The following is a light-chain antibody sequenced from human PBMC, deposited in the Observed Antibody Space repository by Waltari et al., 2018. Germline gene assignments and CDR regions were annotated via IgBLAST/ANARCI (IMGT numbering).Light chain of an antibody. CDR3: MQGLHSFT. CDR2: EVS. Sequence: DIVMTQTPLSLSVTPGQPASISCKSSQSLLYSDAKTSLYRFLQKPGQSPQLLIYEVSSRVSGVPDRFSGTGSGTDFTLKISRVEAEDVGVYYCMQGLHSFTFGPGTKVDIK. CDR1: QSLLYSDAKTS. J-gene: IGKJ3*01. V-gene: IGKV2-29*03.